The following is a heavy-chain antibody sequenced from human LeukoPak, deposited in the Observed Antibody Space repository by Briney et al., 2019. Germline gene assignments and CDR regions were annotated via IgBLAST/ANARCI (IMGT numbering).Heavy chain of an antibody. Sequence: GASVKVSCKTSGGSFINYGISWVRQAPGQGLEWMGGIIPMSGTTNYAQKFQGRVAIPADVSPSISYMELSSIRSEDTAMYYCARDAGTLYYDSGSYYTVAGCGMDVWGKGTTVTVSS. CDR1: GGSFINYG. CDR2: IIPMSGTT. D-gene: IGHD3-10*01. CDR3: ARDAGTLYYDSGSYYTVAGCGMDV. J-gene: IGHJ6*04. V-gene: IGHV1-69*01.